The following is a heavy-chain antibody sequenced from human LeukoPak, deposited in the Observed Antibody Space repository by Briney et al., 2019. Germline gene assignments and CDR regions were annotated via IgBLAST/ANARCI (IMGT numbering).Heavy chain of an antibody. Sequence: GGSLRLSCAASGFTFSSYWMHWVRQAPGKGLVWVSRINGDGSSTSYADSVKGRFTISRDNAKNTLYLQMNSLRAEDTAVYYCARDRLDSSGWYIPSNYYYYYGMDVWGQGTTVTVSS. D-gene: IGHD6-19*01. J-gene: IGHJ6*02. CDR3: ARDRLDSSGWYIPSNYYYYYGMDV. CDR1: GFTFSSYW. CDR2: INGDGSST. V-gene: IGHV3-74*01.